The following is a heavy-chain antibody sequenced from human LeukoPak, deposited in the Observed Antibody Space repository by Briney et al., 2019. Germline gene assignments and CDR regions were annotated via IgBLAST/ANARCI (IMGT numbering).Heavy chain of an antibody. CDR1: GGSISSYY. CDR2: IYNSGST. J-gene: IGHJ4*02. CDR3: ARDRADKVAMITWGYYFDY. Sequence: SETLSLTCSVSGGSISSYYWSWIRQPPGKGLEWIGYIYNSGSTSYNPSLKSRVTISVDTSKNQFSLRLSSVTAADTAVYYCARDRADKVAMITWGYYFDYWGQGTLVTVSS. V-gene: IGHV4-59*01. D-gene: IGHD5-12*01.